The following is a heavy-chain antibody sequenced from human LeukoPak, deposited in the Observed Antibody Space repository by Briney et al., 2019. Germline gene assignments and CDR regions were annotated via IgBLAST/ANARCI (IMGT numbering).Heavy chain of an antibody. CDR3: ARDYYYYDSSGYYPFFDY. V-gene: IGHV3-74*01. CDR1: GFTFSTSW. CDR2: INSDGSGT. Sequence: GGSLRLSCAASGFTFSTSWMHWVRQAPGKGLVWVSRINSDGSGTTYADSVKGRFTISRDNAKNTLYLQMNSLRAEDTAVYYCARDYYYYDSSGYYPFFDYWGQGTLVTVSS. D-gene: IGHD3-22*01. J-gene: IGHJ4*02.